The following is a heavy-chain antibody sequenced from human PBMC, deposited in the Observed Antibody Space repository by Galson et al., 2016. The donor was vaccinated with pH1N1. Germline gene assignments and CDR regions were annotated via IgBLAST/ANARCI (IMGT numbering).Heavy chain of an antibody. CDR2: ISVDSSNT. Sequence: SLRLSSAASGFGFSSYAMHWVRQAPGQGLEWVAFISVDSSNTNYADPVRGRFTVSRNNSKDTLFLQMNSLRAYDTAIYYWARDSSLWSAEWELFDYWGQGTLVTVSS. J-gene: IGHJ4*02. D-gene: IGHD1-26*01. CDR1: GFGFSSYA. V-gene: IGHV3-30*04. CDR3: ARDSSLWSAEWELFDY.